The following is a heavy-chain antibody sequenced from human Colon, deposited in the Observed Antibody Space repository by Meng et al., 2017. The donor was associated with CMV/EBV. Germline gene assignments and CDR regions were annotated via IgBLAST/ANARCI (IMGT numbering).Heavy chain of an antibody. V-gene: IGHV4-30-4*01. Sequence: TVSDDSSSSTNECRTWIRQPAGKGLKSNRYNAHKEEAYCNPSSQNRVSISLDTSKSHFSLKLSSVTAADTAIYYCARDRYRLGSDSWGQGTLVTVSS. CDR2: NAHKEEA. D-gene: IGHD6-19*01. J-gene: IGHJ4*02. CDR1: DDSSSSTNEC. CDR3: ARDRYRLGSDS.